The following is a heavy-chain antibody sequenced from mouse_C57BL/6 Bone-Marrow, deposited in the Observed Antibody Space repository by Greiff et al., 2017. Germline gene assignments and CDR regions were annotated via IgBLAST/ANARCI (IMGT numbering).Heavy chain of an antibody. CDR3: TRERLRFAWVAY. CDR1: GYTFTSYW. J-gene: IGHJ3*01. Sequence: QVQLQQPGAELVRPGSSVKLSCKASGYTFTSYWMHWVKQRPIQGLEWLGNIDPSDSDTNYNQTFKDKATLTVAKSSSTAYRQLSSRTSEDAAVYYGTRERLRFAWVAYWGQGTLVTVSA. D-gene: IGHD3-2*02. V-gene: IGHV1-52*01. CDR2: IDPSDSDT.